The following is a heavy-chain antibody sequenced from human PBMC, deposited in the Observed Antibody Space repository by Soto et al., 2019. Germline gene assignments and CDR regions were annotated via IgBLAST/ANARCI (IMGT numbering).Heavy chain of an antibody. CDR3: AHMSPKGMDV. J-gene: IGHJ6*02. CDR2: IYWDDDK. Sequence: QITLKESGPPLVKPTQTLTLTCTFSGFSLTTTGVGVGWISQPPGKALEWLALIYWDDDKRYSPSLNSRLTITKDTSKNQVVLTMSNMDPVDTATYYCAHMSPKGMDVSGQGTTVTVSS. CDR1: GFSLTTTGVG. V-gene: IGHV2-5*02.